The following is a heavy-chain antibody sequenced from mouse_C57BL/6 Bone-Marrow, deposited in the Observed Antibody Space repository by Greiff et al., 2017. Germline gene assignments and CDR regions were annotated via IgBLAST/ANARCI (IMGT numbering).Heavy chain of an antibody. CDR3: TRRNDGYYDYAMDY. CDR2: IYPGNSDT. V-gene: IGHV1-5*01. D-gene: IGHD2-3*01. J-gene: IGHJ4*01. CDR1: GYTFTSYW. Sequence: EVQLQQSGTVLARPGASVKMSCKTSGYTFTSYWMHWVKQRPGQGLEWIGAIYPGNSDTSYNQKVKGKDKLTAVTSASTAYMELSSLTNEVSAVYYCTRRNDGYYDYAMDYWGQGTSVTVSS.